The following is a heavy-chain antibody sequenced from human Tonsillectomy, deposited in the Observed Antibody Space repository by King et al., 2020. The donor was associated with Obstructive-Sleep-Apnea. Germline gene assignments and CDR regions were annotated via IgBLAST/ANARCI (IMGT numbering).Heavy chain of an antibody. Sequence: VQLVESGGGVVQPGRSLRLSCAASGFTFSSYAMHWVRQAPGKGLEWVAVISYDGSNKYYADSVKGRFTISRDISKNTLYLQMNSLRAEDTAVYYCAMDRSNRVRYFDYWGQGTLVTVSS. CDR2: ISYDGSNK. CDR1: GFTFSSYA. D-gene: IGHD2-2*03. CDR3: AMDRSNRVRYFDY. J-gene: IGHJ4*02. V-gene: IGHV3-30*04.